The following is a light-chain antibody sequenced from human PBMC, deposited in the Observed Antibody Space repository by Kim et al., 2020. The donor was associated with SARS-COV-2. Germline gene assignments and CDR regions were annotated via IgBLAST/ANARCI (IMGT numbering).Light chain of an antibody. CDR2: DAS. CDR3: QQRSDWPLT. V-gene: IGKV3-11*01. J-gene: IGKJ4*01. CDR1: QSISNY. Sequence: EIVLTQSPATLSLSPRERATLSCRASQSISNYLAWYQQKPGQAPRLLIYDASNRATGIPARFSGRGSGTDFTLTISSLEPEDFAVYYCQQRSDWPLTFGGGTKVDIK.